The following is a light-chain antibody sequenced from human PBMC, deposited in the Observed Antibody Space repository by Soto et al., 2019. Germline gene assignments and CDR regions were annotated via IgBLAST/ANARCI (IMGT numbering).Light chain of an antibody. J-gene: IGKJ1*01. CDR2: RAF. V-gene: IGKV3-20*01. CDR3: QQYGSSWT. Sequence: EIVLTQSPGTLSLSPGERATLSCRASQSVRSNYLAWYQQKPGQAPRLLSYRAFIRATGIPDRFSGSGSGTDFILTISSPEPEHFALYSCQQYGSSWTFGQGTEVEIK. CDR1: QSVRSNY.